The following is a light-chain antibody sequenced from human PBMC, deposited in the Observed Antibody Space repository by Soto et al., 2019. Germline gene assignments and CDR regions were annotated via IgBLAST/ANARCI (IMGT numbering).Light chain of an antibody. Sequence: VMTQSPVILSVSPGERATLSCRASQSVGINLAWYQQKPGQAPRLVISGASTRATAFPDRFSGSGSGTEFTLTSSSLQSEDFAVYYCHQYNNWPGTFGQGTKLEIK. CDR2: GAS. CDR3: HQYNNWPGT. J-gene: IGKJ2*01. CDR1: QSVGIN. V-gene: IGKV3-15*01.